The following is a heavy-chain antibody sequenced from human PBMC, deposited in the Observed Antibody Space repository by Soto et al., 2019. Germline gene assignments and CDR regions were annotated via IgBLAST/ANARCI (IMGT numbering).Heavy chain of an antibody. Sequence: TSETLSLTCTVSGGSISSSSYYWGWIRQPPGKGLEWIGSIYYSGSTYYNPSLKSRVTISVDTSKNQFSLKLSSVTAADTAVYYCARVGTGYYNYYYYYGMDVWGQGTTVTVSS. V-gene: IGHV4-39*01. CDR1: GGSISSSSYY. CDR3: ARVGTGYYNYYYYYGMDV. CDR2: IYYSGST. J-gene: IGHJ6*02. D-gene: IGHD3-9*01.